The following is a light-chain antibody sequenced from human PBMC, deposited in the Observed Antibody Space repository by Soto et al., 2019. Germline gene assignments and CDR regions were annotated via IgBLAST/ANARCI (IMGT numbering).Light chain of an antibody. CDR2: EGS. J-gene: IGLJ3*02. CDR3: CSYAGSRTGCV. Sequence: QSALTQPASVSGSPGQSITISCTGTSSDVGSYNLVSWYQQHPGKAPKLMIYEGSKRPSGVSNRFSGSKSGNTASLTISGLQAEDEADYYCCSYAGSRTGCVFGGGTKLTVL. V-gene: IGLV2-23*01. CDR1: SSDVGSYNL.